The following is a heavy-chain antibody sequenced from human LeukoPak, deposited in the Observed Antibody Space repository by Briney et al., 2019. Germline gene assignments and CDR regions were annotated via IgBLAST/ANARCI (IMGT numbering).Heavy chain of an antibody. V-gene: IGHV3-53*01. Sequence: PGGSLRLSCAASGLTVSSNYMTWVRQAPGKGLEWVSVIYSGGTTYYADSVEGRFTISRDTSRNTLYLQMNSLRAEDTAVYYCARGQSGDPAFDIWGQGTMVTVS. CDR1: GLTVSSNY. J-gene: IGHJ3*02. CDR3: ARGQSGDPAFDI. CDR2: IYSGGTT. D-gene: IGHD4-17*01.